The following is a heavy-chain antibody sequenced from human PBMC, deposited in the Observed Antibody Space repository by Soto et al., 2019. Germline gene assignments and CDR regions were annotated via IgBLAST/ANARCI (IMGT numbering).Heavy chain of an antibody. Sequence: GGSLRLSCAASGFTFSSYWMSWVRQAPGKGLEWVANIKQDGSEKYYVDSVKGRFTISRDNAKNPLYLQMNSLRAEGTAVYYCARDLYCSSTSCSDAFDIWGQGTMVTVSS. CDR3: ARDLYCSSTSCSDAFDI. V-gene: IGHV3-7*01. J-gene: IGHJ3*02. CDR2: IKQDGSEK. D-gene: IGHD2-2*01. CDR1: GFTFSSYW.